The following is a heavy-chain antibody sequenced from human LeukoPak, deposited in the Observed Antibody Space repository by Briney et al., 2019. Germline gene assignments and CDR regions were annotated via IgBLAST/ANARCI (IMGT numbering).Heavy chain of an antibody. CDR3: ARADRLHGGPYLIGP. D-gene: IGHD2-21*01. J-gene: IGHJ5*02. V-gene: IGHV1-2*02. CDR2: INLNNGDI. CDR1: GYSFTDYY. Sequence: ASVKVSCMASGYSFTDYYMHWVRQAPGQGLEWMGWINLNNGDIKSAQKFQGRVTMTRDTSITTVYMEVSWLTSDDTAIYYCARADRLHGGPYLIGPWGQGTLVTVSS.